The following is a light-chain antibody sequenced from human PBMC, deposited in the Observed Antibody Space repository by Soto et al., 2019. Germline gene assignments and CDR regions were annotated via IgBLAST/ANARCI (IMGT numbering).Light chain of an antibody. V-gene: IGKV3-20*01. J-gene: IGKJ4*01. Sequence: EIVMTQSPVTLSMSPGERATLSCRAGQSISSSLAWYQQKPGQPPRLLIYDASSRATGIPDRFSGGGSGTDFTLTISRLEPEDFAVYYCQQFSSYPLTFGGGTKVDIK. CDR2: DAS. CDR3: QQFSSYPLT. CDR1: QSISSS.